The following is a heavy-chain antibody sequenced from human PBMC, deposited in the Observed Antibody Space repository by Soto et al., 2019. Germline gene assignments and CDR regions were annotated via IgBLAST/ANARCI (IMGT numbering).Heavy chain of an antibody. Sequence: ASVKVSCKASGYTFTSYGISWVRQAPGQGLEWMGWISAYNGNTNYAQKLQGRVTMTTDTSTSTAYMELRSLRSDDTAVYYCARDSRKSRFYDILTGQRGNWFDPWGQGTLVTVSS. D-gene: IGHD3-9*01. V-gene: IGHV1-18*01. CDR3: ARDSRKSRFYDILTGQRGNWFDP. J-gene: IGHJ5*02. CDR1: GYTFTSYG. CDR2: ISAYNGNT.